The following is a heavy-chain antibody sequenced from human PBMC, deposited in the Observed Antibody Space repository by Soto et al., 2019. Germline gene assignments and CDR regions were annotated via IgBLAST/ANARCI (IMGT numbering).Heavy chain of an antibody. J-gene: IGHJ2*01. CDR2: IHAGNGNT. CDR1: GNTFTSYA. CDR3: ARAVPATDREEGWYFDL. V-gene: IGHV1-3*01. Sequence: QVKLVQSGAEVKEPGASVKVSCKASGNTFTSYAMHWMRQAPGQRLEWMGWIHAGNGNTKYSQKFQGRVTITRDTSANTAYMELSSLRSEDTAVYFCARAVPATDREEGWYFDLWGRGTLVIVSS. D-gene: IGHD2-2*01.